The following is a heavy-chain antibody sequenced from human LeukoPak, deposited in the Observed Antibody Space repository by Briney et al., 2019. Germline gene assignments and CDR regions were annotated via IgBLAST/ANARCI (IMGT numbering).Heavy chain of an antibody. CDR1: GGSISSYC. J-gene: IGHJ5*02. CDR2: IYYSGST. Sequence: SETLSLTCTVSGGSISSYCLNWIRQSPGKGLEWIGNIYYSGSTNYNPSLKSRVFISVDTSKNQSSLKLSSVTAADTAVYYCARAGFLRYFGAGWFDPWGQGTLVTVSS. D-gene: IGHD3-9*01. CDR3: ARAGFLRYFGAGWFDP. V-gene: IGHV4-59*01.